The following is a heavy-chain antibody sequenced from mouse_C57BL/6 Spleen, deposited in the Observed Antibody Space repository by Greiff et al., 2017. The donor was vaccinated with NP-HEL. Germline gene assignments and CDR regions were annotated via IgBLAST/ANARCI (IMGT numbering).Heavy chain of an antibody. CDR2: IFPGSGST. Sequence: VQLQQSGPELVKPGASVKISCKASGYTFTDYYINWVKQRPGQGLEWIGWIFPGSGSTYYNEKFKGKATLTVDKSSSTAYMLLSSLTSEDSAVYFCARPFYYGSPSFDYWGQGTTLTVSS. CDR3: ARPFYYGSPSFDY. J-gene: IGHJ2*01. V-gene: IGHV1-75*01. D-gene: IGHD1-1*01. CDR1: GYTFTDYY.